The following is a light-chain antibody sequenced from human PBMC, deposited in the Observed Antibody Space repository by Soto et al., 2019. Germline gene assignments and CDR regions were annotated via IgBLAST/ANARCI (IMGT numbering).Light chain of an antibody. CDR2: GVF. CDR1: QSISTY. V-gene: IGKV1-39*01. J-gene: IGKJ2*01. CDR3: QQSYSTPPT. Sequence: DIQMTQSPSSLSASVGDRVTITCRKSQSISTYLKWYQQKPGKAPKLLIYGVFSLESGVPSRFSGGRSGTDFSLTISSLQPEDFAVYYCQQSYSTPPTFGQGTKVEIK.